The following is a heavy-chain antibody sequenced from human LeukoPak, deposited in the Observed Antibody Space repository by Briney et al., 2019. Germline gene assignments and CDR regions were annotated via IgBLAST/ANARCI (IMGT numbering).Heavy chain of an antibody. D-gene: IGHD4-17*01. CDR1: GGTFSSYA. V-gene: IGHV1-69*06. CDR3: ARNDYGDYFY. CDR2: IIPIFGTA. J-gene: IGHJ4*02. Sequence: ASVKVSCKASGGTFSSYAISWVRQAPGQGLEWMGGIIPIFGTANYAQKFQGRVTITADKSTSTAYMERSSLRSEDTAVYYCARNDYGDYFYWGQGTLVTVSS.